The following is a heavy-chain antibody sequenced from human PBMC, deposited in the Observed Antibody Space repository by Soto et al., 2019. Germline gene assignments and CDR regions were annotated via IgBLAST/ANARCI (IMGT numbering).Heavy chain of an antibody. D-gene: IGHD3-16*01. CDR2: ISSDVVNY. V-gene: IGHV3-30-3*01. Sequence: QVQLVESGGGVVKPGRSLRLSCAASGFTFSSFAMHWVRQSPGKGLEWLAVISSDVVNYYYAESVKGRFTISRDNSKNTLYLQMNRLRNEDTAVYYGAWGGVWTPEGLCYWGQGTLVTVSS. CDR1: GFTFSSFA. CDR3: AWGGVWTPEGLCY. J-gene: IGHJ4*02.